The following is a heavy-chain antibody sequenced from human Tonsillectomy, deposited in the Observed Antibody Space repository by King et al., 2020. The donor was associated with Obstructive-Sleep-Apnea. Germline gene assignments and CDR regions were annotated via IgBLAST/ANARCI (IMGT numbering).Heavy chain of an antibody. CDR2: IFSNDKK. CDR3: ARIVTGTTWFDP. V-gene: IGHV2-26*01. CDR1: GFSLSNTRMG. Sequence: TLKESGPVLVKPTETLTLTCSVSGFSLSNTRMGVSWIRQPPGKALEWLAHIFSNDKKSFSSSLMSRLTISKDTSKSQVVLTMTNMDPVDTATYYCARIVTGTTWFDPWGQGNLVTVSS. J-gene: IGHJ5*02. D-gene: IGHD1-7*01.